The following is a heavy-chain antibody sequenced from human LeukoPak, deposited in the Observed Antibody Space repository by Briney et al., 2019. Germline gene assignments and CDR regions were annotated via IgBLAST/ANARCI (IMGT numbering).Heavy chain of an antibody. J-gene: IGHJ4*02. D-gene: IGHD3-22*01. Sequence: GGSLRLSCAASGFTFSSYWMHWVRQAPGKGLVWVSRINSDGSSTSYADSVKGRFTISRDNAKNSLYLQMNSLRAEDTAVYYCARNEVGVWYDSSGYYFDYWGQGTLVTVSP. CDR3: ARNEVGVWYDSSGYYFDY. V-gene: IGHV3-74*01. CDR1: GFTFSSYW. CDR2: INSDGSST.